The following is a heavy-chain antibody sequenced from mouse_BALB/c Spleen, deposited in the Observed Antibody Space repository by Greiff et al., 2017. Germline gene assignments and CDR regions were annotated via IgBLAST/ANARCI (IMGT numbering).Heavy chain of an antibody. V-gene: IGHV1-4*02. Sequence: VKLVESAAELARPGASVKMSCKASGYTFTSYTMHWVKQRPGQGLEWIGYINPSSGYTEYNQKFKDKTTLTADKSSSTAYMQLSSLTSEDSAVYYCARRVLAYWGQGTLVTVSA. CDR1: GYTFTSYT. J-gene: IGHJ3*01. D-gene: IGHD2-14*01. CDR2: INPSSGYT. CDR3: ARRVLAY.